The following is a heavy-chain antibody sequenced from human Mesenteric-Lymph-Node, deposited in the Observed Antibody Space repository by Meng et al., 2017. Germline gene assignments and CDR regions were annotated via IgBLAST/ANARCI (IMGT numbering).Heavy chain of an antibody. V-gene: IGHV1-3*01. Sequence: QVHLVQSGAEVKKPGSSVKVSCKASGYTFTTYAIHCVRQAPGQRLEWMGWINAGNGNTRYSQKFQGRVSITRDTSASTAYMELSSLRSEDTAVYYCARCIAVAGNWFDPWGQGTLVTVSS. CDR1: GYTFTTYA. CDR2: INAGNGNT. J-gene: IGHJ5*02. CDR3: ARCIAVAGNWFDP. D-gene: IGHD6-19*01.